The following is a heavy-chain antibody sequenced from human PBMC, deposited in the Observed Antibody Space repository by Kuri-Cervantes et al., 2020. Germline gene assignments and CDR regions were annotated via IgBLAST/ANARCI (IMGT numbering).Heavy chain of an antibody. J-gene: IGHJ5*02. CDR1: GGSFSGYY. V-gene: IGHV4-34*01. CDR3: ARGARRGGNWFDP. Sequence: SETLSLTCAVYGGSFSGYYWSWIRQPPGKGLEWIREINHSGSTNYNPSLKSRVTISLDTSKNQFSLKLSSVTAADTAVYYCARGARRGGNWFDPWGQGTLVTVSS. D-gene: IGHD3-10*01. CDR2: INHSGST.